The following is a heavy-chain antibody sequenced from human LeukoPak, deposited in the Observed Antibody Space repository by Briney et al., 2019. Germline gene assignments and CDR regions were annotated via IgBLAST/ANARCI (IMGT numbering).Heavy chain of an antibody. CDR3: ARDPEYYYDSSGYLDY. CDR2: IKQDGSEK. J-gene: IGHJ4*02. CDR1: GFTFSSYW. D-gene: IGHD3-22*01. Sequence: PGGSLRLSCAASGFTFSSYWMSWVRQAPGKRLEWVANIKQDGSEKYYVDSVKGRFTISRDNAKNSLYLQMNSLRAEDTAVYYCARDPEYYYDSSGYLDYWGQGTLVTVSS. V-gene: IGHV3-7*01.